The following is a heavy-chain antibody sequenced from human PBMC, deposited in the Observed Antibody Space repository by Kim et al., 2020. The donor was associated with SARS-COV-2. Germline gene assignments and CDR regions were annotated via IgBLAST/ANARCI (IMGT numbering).Heavy chain of an antibody. D-gene: IGHD3-9*01. V-gene: IGHV4-34*01. CDR3: ARRGYDILTGYYSWYFDY. J-gene: IGHJ4*02. CDR2: INHSGST. Sequence: SETLSLTCAVYGGSFSGYYWSWIRQPPGKGLEWIGEINHSGSTNYNPSLKSRVTISVDTSKNQFSLKLSSVTAADTAVYYCARRGYDILTGYYSWYFDYWGQGTLVTVSS. CDR1: GGSFSGYY.